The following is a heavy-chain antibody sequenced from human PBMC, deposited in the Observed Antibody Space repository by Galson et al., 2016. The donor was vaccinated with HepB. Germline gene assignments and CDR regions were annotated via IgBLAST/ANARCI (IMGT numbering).Heavy chain of an antibody. CDR1: GDSVSSNNAG. V-gene: IGHV6-1*01. Sequence: CAISGDSVSSNNAGWNWIRQSPSRGLEWLGRTYYRSTWSYDYAESVKSRITIIPDTAKNQFSLHVNSVTVEDTAIYYCTRVRGLGRGFNSWGQGTLVIVS. J-gene: IGHJ4*02. D-gene: IGHD7-27*01. CDR2: TYYRSTWSY. CDR3: TRVRGLGRGFNS.